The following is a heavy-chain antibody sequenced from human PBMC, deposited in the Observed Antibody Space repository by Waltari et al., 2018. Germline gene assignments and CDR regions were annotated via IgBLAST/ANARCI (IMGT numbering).Heavy chain of an antibody. D-gene: IGHD1-1*01. CDR3: ARGGGTGIDY. Sequence: QVQLQQWGAGLLKPSETLSLTCAVYGGSFSGYYWSWSRQPPGKGLEWIGEINPSGSTNYDPSLRSRVTISVDTSKNQFSLKLSSVTAADTAVYYCARGGGTGIDYWGQGTLVTVSS. J-gene: IGHJ4*02. CDR1: GGSFSGYY. V-gene: IGHV4-34*01. CDR2: INPSGST.